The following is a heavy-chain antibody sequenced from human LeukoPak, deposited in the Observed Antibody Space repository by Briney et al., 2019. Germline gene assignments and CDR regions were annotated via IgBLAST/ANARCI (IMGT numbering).Heavy chain of an antibody. CDR3: AKAVSGYYYDSSGYYSLQFDY. Sequence: GGSLRLSCAASGFTFSSYAMSWVRQAPGKGLGWVSAISGSGGNTYYADSVKGRFTISRDNSRDNSKNTLYLQMNSLRAEDTAVYFCAKAVSGYYYDSSGYYSLQFDYWGQGTLVTVSS. CDR1: GFTFSSYA. J-gene: IGHJ4*02. D-gene: IGHD3-22*01. CDR2: ISGSGGNT. V-gene: IGHV3-23*01.